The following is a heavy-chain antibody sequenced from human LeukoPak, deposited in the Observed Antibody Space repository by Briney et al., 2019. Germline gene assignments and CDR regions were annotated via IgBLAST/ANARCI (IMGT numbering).Heavy chain of an antibody. D-gene: IGHD5-18*01. CDR1: GGSVSSGSYY. CDR2: IYYSGST. V-gene: IGHV4-61*01. CDR3: ARGTKGYLQLDY. J-gene: IGHJ4*02. Sequence: SETLSLTCTVSGGSVSSGSYYWSWIRQPPGKGLEWIGYIYYSGSTNYNPSLNSRVTISVDTSKNQFSLKLSSVSAADTAVYYCARGTKGYLQLDYWGQGTLVTVSS.